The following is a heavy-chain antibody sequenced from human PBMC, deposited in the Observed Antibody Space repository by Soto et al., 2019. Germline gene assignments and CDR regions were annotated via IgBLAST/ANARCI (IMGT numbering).Heavy chain of an antibody. Sequence: QVQLVQSGAEVRKPGSSVKVSCKASGDTFSSYAISWVRQAPGQGREWMGGIVPFIGTTNYAQNFQGRVTITADKSTSTTYMELNSLRSEDTAVYYCARGGFSSSWRVDYWGQGALVTVSS. D-gene: IGHD6-13*01. CDR1: GDTFSSYA. V-gene: IGHV1-69*06. CDR2: IVPFIGTT. J-gene: IGHJ4*02. CDR3: ARGGFSSSWRVDY.